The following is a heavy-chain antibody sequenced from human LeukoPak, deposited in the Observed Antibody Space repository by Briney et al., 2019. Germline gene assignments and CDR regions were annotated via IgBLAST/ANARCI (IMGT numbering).Heavy chain of an antibody. CDR2: IRYDGSNK. D-gene: IGHD3-16*01. J-gene: IGHJ5*02. Sequence: GGTLSLSCAASGVTFSSYGMHWFRQAPGKGLEWVAFIRYDGSNKYYADSVKGRFTISRDNSKKPLYLQMNSLRAEETAVYYCAKEVGFGWFAPWGQGTLVTVSS. CDR3: AKEVGFGWFAP. CDR1: GVTFSSYG. V-gene: IGHV3-30*02.